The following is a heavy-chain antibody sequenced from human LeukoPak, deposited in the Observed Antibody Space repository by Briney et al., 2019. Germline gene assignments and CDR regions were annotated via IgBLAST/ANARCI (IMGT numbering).Heavy chain of an antibody. V-gene: IGHV3-23*01. CDR1: GFTFSSYA. Sequence: GGSLRLSCAASGFTFSSYAMSWVRQAPGKGLEWVSAISGTGISTYYADSVTGRFIISRDNSKNTLYLQMNSLRAEDTAVYYCARVGDSDDYYYGMDVWGQGTTVTVSS. CDR3: ARVGDSDDYYYGMDV. J-gene: IGHJ6*02. D-gene: IGHD4-17*01. CDR2: ISGTGIST.